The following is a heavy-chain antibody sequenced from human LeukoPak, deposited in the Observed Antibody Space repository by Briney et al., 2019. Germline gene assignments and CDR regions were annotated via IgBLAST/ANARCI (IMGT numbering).Heavy chain of an antibody. CDR2: INAGNGNT. CDR3: ARDRLAYCGGDCYLRPIWYGMDV. J-gene: IGHJ6*02. D-gene: IGHD2-21*02. V-gene: IGHV1-3*01. CDR1: GYTFTSYA. Sequence: ASVKVSCKASGYTFTSYAMHWVRQAPGQRLEWMGWINAGNGNTKYSQKFQGRVTITRDTSASTAYMELSSLRSEDTAVYYCARDRLAYCGGDCYLRPIWYGMDVWGQGTTVTVSS.